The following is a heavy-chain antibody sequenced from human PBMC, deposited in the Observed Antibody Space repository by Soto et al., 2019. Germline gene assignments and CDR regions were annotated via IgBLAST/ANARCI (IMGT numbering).Heavy chain of an antibody. CDR3: ARYLPDCYDSSGYQNRFDP. D-gene: IGHD3-22*01. J-gene: IGHJ5*02. V-gene: IGHV1-69*06. CDR2: IIPIFGTA. CDR1: GGTFSSYA. Sequence: QVQLVQSGAEVKKPGSSVKVSCKASGGTFSSYAISWVRQAPGQGLEWMGGIIPIFGTANYAQKFQGRVTITADKSTSTAYMERSSLRSEDTAVYYCARYLPDCYDSSGYQNRFDPWGQGILVTVSS.